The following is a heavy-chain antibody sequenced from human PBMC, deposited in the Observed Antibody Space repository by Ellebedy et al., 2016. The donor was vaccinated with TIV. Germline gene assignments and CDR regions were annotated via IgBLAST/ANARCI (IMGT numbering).Heavy chain of an antibody. J-gene: IGHJ4*02. CDR2: LKQDGSEI. CDR3: ARGDGSSGWYFDY. Sequence: GGSLRLSXVVSGFTFSSYWMSWVRQAPGKGLEWVANLKQDGSEIYYVDSVKGRFTISRDNAKNTLYLQMNSLRAEDTAVYYCARGDGSSGWYFDYWGQGTLVTVSS. D-gene: IGHD6-19*01. CDR1: GFTFSSYW. V-gene: IGHV3-7*01.